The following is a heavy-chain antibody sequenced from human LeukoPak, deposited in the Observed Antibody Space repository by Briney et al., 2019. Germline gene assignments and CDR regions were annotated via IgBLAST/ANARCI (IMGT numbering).Heavy chain of an antibody. D-gene: IGHD4-17*01. CDR1: GFTFSSYA. Sequence: PGGSLRLSCAASGFTFSSYAMSWVRQAPGKGLEWVSAISGSGGSTYYADSVKGRFTISRDNSKDTLYLQMNSLRAEDTAVYYCAKEPMTTVTTTGPFDYWGQGTLVTVSS. J-gene: IGHJ4*02. CDR3: AKEPMTTVTTTGPFDY. CDR2: ISGSGGST. V-gene: IGHV3-23*01.